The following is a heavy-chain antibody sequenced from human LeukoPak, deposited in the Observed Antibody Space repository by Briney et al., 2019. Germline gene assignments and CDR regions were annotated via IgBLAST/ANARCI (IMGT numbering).Heavy chain of an antibody. D-gene: IGHD6-6*01. CDR3: ATRLEYSSSYHFDY. CDR1: GGTFSSYA. CDR2: IIPIFGTA. V-gene: IGHV1-69*06. Sequence: SVKVSCKASGGTFSSYAISWVRQAPGQGLEWMGGIIPIFGTANYAQKFQGRVTITADKSTSTAYMELSSLRSEDTAVYYCATRLEYSSSYHFDYWGQGTLVTVSS. J-gene: IGHJ4*02.